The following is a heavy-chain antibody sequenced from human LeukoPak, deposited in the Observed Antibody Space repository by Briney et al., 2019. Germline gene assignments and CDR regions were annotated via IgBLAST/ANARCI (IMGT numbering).Heavy chain of an antibody. D-gene: IGHD1-14*01. CDR3: TRMTTGHDY. J-gene: IGHJ4*02. CDR1: VVSFNDYY. Sequence: SETLFLTCAVSVVSFNDYYWSWVRQSPGKGLEWIGEINHSGYTNDSPSLKSRVTISIDTSRKQFSLNLRSVTVADTAVYYCTRMTTGHDYWGQGTLVTVSS. CDR2: INHSGYT. V-gene: IGHV4-34*01.